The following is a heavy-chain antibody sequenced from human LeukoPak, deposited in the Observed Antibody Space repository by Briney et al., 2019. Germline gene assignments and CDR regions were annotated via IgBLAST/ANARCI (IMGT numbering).Heavy chain of an antibody. V-gene: IGHV3-7*03. J-gene: IGHJ4*02. Sequence: PGGSLRLSCAASGFTSSSYWMSWVRQAPGKGLEWVANIKQDGSEKYYVDSVKGRFTISRDNAKNSLYLQMNSLRAEDTAVYYCARLTTYMAFGGQGTLVTVSS. D-gene: IGHD3-16*01. CDR1: GFTSSSYW. CDR3: ARLTTYMAF. CDR2: IKQDGSEK.